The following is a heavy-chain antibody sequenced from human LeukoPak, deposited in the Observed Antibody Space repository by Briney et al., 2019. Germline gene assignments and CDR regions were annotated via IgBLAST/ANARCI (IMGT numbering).Heavy chain of an antibody. Sequence: PSETLSLTCAVSGYSISSGYYCGWIRQPPGKGLQWIGSIYHSGSTYYNPSLKSRVTISVDTSKNQFSLKLSSVTAADTAVYYCARQGSLLTGAFDIWGQGTMVTVSS. CDR2: IYHSGST. J-gene: IGHJ3*02. D-gene: IGHD4/OR15-4a*01. CDR1: GYSISSGYY. CDR3: ARQGSLLTGAFDI. V-gene: IGHV4-38-2*01.